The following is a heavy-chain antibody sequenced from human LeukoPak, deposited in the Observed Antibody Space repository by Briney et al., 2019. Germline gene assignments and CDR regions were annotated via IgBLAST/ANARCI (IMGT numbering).Heavy chain of an antibody. V-gene: IGHV3-21*01. J-gene: IGHJ4*02. Sequence: KAGGSLRLSCEASGFIFSNYGMNWVRQAPGKGLEWVSSISSSSSYIYYADSVKGRFTISRDNAKNSLYLQMSSLRAEDTAVYYCARDARSYFLDYWGQGTLVTVSS. CDR1: GFIFSNYG. D-gene: IGHD1-26*01. CDR3: ARDARSYFLDY. CDR2: ISSSSSYI.